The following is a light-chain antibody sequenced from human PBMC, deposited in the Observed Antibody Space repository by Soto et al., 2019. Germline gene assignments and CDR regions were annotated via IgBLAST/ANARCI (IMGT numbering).Light chain of an antibody. J-gene: IGKJ5*01. V-gene: IGKV3-15*01. CDR2: GAS. Sequence: ETVMTQSPATLSVSPGERATLSCRASQSVRDNLAWYQQKPGQAPRLLIYGASTRATGIPARFSGSGSGTEFTLTISSLQSEDFAVYFCQQYSNWPPTFGQGTRLEIK. CDR1: QSVRDN. CDR3: QQYSNWPPT.